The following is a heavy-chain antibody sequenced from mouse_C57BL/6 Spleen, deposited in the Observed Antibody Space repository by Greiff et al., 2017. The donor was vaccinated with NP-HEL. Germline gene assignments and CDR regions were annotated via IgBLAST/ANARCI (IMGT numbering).Heavy chain of an antibody. V-gene: IGHV1-39*01. CDR3: ARGIVRSYAMDD. CDR1: GYSFTDYN. J-gene: IGHJ4*01. CDR2: INPNYGTT. Sequence: VHVKQSGPELVKPGASVKISCKASGYSFTDYNMNWVKQSNGKSLEWIGVINPNYGTTSYNQKFKGKATLTVDQSSSTAYMQLNSLTSEDSAVYYCARGIVRSYAMDDWGQGTSVTVSS.